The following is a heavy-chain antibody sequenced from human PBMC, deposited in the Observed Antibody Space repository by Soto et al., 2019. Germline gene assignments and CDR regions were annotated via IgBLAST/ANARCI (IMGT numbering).Heavy chain of an antibody. D-gene: IGHD3-3*01. V-gene: IGHV1-2*04. CDR3: ARDRNRSPKVLRFLEGLLPAGYYGMDV. CDR2: INPNSGGT. Sequence: QVQLVQSGAEVKKPGASVKVSCKASGYTFTGYYMHWVRQAPGQGLEWMGWINPNSGGTNYAQKFQGWVTMTRDTSISTAYMELSMLRSDDTAVYYCARDRNRSPKVLRFLEGLLPAGYYGMDVWGQGTTVTVSS. J-gene: IGHJ6*02. CDR1: GYTFTGYY.